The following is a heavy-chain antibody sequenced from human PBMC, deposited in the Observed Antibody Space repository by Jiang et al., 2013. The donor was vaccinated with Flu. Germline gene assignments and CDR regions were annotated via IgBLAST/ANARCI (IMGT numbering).Heavy chain of an antibody. CDR3: ARGRRFGELWANTGY. CDR2: IWYDGSNK. J-gene: IGHJ4*02. D-gene: IGHD3-10*01. V-gene: IGHV3-33*01. CDR1: GFTFSSYG. Sequence: SLRLSCAASGFTFSSYGMHWVRQAPGKGLEWVAVIWYDGSNKYYADSVKGRFTISRDNSKNTLYLQMNSLRAEDTAVYYCARGRRFGELWANTGYWGQGTLVTVSS.